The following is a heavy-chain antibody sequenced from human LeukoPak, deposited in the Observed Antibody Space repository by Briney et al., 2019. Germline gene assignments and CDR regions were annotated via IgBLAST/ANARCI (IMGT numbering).Heavy chain of an antibody. V-gene: IGHV1-18*01. Sequence: ASVKVSCKASGYTFTSYGISWVRQAPGQGLEWMGWISTYNGNTNSAQKLQGRVTMTTDTSTSTTYMELRGLRSDDTAVYYCARDTYSYGNLYYFDYWGQGTLVTVSS. CDR3: ARDTYSYGNLYYFDY. D-gene: IGHD5-18*01. CDR2: ISTYNGNT. CDR1: GYTFTSYG. J-gene: IGHJ4*02.